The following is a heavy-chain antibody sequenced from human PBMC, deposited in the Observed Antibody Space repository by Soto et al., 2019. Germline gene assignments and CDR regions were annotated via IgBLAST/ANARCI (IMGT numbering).Heavy chain of an antibody. V-gene: IGHV1-18*01. CDR1: GYTFINYH. CDR3: XXXXXXXXATD. D-gene: IGHD5-12*01. Sequence: QVQLVQSGGEVKKPGASVTVSCKASGYTFINYHITWVRQAPGQGLEWMAWINTYNGMTDYAQRFQGRVTMTRDTXXXXXXXXXXXXXXXXXXXXXXXXXXXXXXATDXGQGTLVTVSS. CDR2: INTYNGMT. J-gene: IGHJ4*02.